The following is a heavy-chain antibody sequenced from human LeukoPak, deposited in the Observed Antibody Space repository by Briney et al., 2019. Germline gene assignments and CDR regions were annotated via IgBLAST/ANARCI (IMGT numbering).Heavy chain of an antibody. V-gene: IGHV1-8*02. CDR1: GYTFVDFD. Sequence: ASVKVSCKASGYTFVDFDINWVRQATGQGLEWMGWMNPNSGNTGYAQKFQGRVTMTRNTSISTAYMELSSLRSEDTAVYYCASRAAAGSYYYYGMDVWGQGTTVTVSS. J-gene: IGHJ6*02. CDR3: ASRAAAGSYYYYGMDV. CDR2: MNPNSGNT. D-gene: IGHD6-13*01.